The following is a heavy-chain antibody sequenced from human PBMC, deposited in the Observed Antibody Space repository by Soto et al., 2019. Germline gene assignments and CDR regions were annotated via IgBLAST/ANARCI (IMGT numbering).Heavy chain of an antibody. CDR1: GFTFSSYG. J-gene: IGHJ4*02. CDR3: ARDRYSSGWYDLAY. Sequence: QVQLVESGGGVVQPGRSLRLSCAASGFTFSSYGMHWVRQAPGKGLEWVAGIWYDGSNKYYADSVKGRFTISRDNSKNTLYLQMNRRRAEDTAVYYCARDRYSSGWYDLAYWGQGTLVTVSS. CDR2: IWYDGSNK. V-gene: IGHV3-33*01. D-gene: IGHD6-19*01.